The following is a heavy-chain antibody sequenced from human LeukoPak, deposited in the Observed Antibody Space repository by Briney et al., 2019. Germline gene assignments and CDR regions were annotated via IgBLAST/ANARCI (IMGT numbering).Heavy chain of an antibody. J-gene: IGHJ4*02. CDR2: INHSGST. V-gene: IGHV4-34*01. Sequence: SETLSLTCAVYGGSFSGYYWSWIRQPPGKGLEWIGEINHSGSTNYNPSLKSRVTMSVDTSKNQFSLKLNSVTAADTAVYYCARVGGVSYGYCSSSSCYSFDYWGQGILVTVSS. D-gene: IGHD2-2*01. CDR3: ARVGGVSYGYCSSSSCYSFDY. CDR1: GGSFSGYY.